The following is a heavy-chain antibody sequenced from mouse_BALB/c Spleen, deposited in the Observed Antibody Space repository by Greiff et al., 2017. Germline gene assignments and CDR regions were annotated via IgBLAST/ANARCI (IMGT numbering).Heavy chain of an antibody. Sequence: EVQRVESGGGLVKPGGSLKLSCAASGFAFSSYDMSWVRQTPEKRLEWVAYISSGGGSTYYPDTVKGRFTISRDNAKNTLYLQMSSLKSEDTAMYYCATDGNPYAMDYWGQGTSVTVSS. CDR2: ISSGGGST. CDR1: GFAFSSYD. V-gene: IGHV5-12-1*01. CDR3: ATDGNPYAMDY. D-gene: IGHD1-1*01. J-gene: IGHJ4*01.